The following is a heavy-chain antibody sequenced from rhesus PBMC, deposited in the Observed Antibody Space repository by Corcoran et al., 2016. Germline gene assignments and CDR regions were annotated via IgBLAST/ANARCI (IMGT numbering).Heavy chain of an antibody. Sequence: EVQLVQSGAEVKRPGESLRISCETSGYSFTSSWISWVCQMPGKGLEWMVSIYPGDSDTRSSPSFQGHVTIAAEKSIRPTYRQGSSLKASDTATYYCAKSVYNIWTGYYTDWYFDLWGPGTPITISS. V-gene: IGHV5S1*01. J-gene: IGHJ2*01. CDR2: IYPGDSDT. CDR3: AKSVYNIWTGYYTDWYFDL. D-gene: IGHD3-3*01. CDR1: GYSFTSSW.